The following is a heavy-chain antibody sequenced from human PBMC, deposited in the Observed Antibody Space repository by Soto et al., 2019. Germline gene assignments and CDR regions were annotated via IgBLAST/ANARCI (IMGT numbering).Heavy chain of an antibody. CDR1: GFTVSSNY. Sequence: GGSLRLSCAASGFTVSSNYMSWARQAPGKGLEWVSVIYSGGSTYYADSVKGRFTISRDNSKNTLYLQMNSLRAEDTAVYYCARGTSWSDAFDIWGQGTMVTVSS. CDR2: IYSGGST. D-gene: IGHD2-2*01. CDR3: ARGTSWSDAFDI. J-gene: IGHJ3*02. V-gene: IGHV3-66*01.